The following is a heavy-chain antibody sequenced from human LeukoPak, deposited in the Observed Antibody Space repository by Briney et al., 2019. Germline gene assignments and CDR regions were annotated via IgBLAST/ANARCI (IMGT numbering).Heavy chain of an antibody. J-gene: IGHJ5*02. D-gene: IGHD3-22*01. CDR2: VYYSGST. CDR1: GGSISSYY. CDR3: ARAPYSRGFYFFDP. Sequence: SETLSLTCTVSGGSISSYYWSWIRQPPGKRLESIGYVYYSGSTTYNPSLKSRVTISVDTSKNQFSLKLSSVTAADTAVYYCARAPYSRGFYFFDPWGQGTLVTVSS. V-gene: IGHV4-59*01.